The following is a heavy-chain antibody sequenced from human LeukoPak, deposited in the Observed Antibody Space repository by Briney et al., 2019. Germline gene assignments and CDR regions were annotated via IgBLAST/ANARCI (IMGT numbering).Heavy chain of an antibody. D-gene: IGHD6-19*01. CDR1: SGSISRSYYY. J-gene: IGHJ4*02. V-gene: IGHV4-39*01. Sequence: SETLSLTCTVSSGSISRSYYYWGWIRQPPGKGLEWIGSVYYSGKTFYSPSLKTRVTISVDTSKNHFSLRLISVTAADTAVYYCARHEHKAVAGDNWGQGTLVTVSS. CDR2: VYYSGKT. CDR3: ARHEHKAVAGDN.